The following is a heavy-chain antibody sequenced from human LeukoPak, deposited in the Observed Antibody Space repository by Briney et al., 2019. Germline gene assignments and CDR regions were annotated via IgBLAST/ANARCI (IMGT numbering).Heavy chain of an antibody. V-gene: IGHV1-69*13. J-gene: IGHJ6*02. D-gene: IGHD1-26*01. CDR1: GGTFSSYA. CDR3: ADLGTLVDYGMDV. CDR2: IIPIFGTA. Sequence: SVNVSCKASGGTFSSYAISWVRQAPGQGLEWMGGIIPIFGTANYAQKFQGRVTITADESTSTAYMELSSLRSEDTAVYYCADLGTLVDYGMDVWGQGTTVTVSS.